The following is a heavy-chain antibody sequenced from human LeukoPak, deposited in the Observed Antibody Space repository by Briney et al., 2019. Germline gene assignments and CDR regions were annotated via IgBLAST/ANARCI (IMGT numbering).Heavy chain of an antibody. V-gene: IGHV3-7*01. CDR1: GFTFSSYW. J-gene: IGHJ4*02. Sequence: GGSLRLSCAASGFTFSSYWMSWVRQAPGKGLEWVANIKQDGSEKYYVDSVKGRFTISRDNAKNSLYLQMNSLGAEDTAVYYCLSESYYLHEFDYWGQGTLVTVSS. CDR2: IKQDGSEK. D-gene: IGHD1-26*01. CDR3: LSESYYLHEFDY.